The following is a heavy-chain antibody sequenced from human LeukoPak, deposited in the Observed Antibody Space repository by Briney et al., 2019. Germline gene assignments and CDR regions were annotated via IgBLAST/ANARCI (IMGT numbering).Heavy chain of an antibody. J-gene: IGHJ4*02. Sequence: GGSLRLSCTASGFTFSTFGMHWVRQAPGKGLEWVAFTSFDENKKYYTDSVKGRFTISRDNSKNTLYPQLNSLRTEDTAVYYCARAGKWLPDDLDYWGQGTLVTVSS. CDR1: GFTFSTFG. CDR2: TSFDENKK. D-gene: IGHD3-10*01. CDR3: ARAGKWLPDDLDY. V-gene: IGHV3-33*01.